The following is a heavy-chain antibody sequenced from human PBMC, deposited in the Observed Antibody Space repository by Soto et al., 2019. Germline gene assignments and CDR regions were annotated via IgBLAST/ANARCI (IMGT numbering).Heavy chain of an antibody. CDR3: ATGGSYYWDYFDY. CDR1: GGSISNFY. Sequence: SETLSLTCTVSGGSISNFYWSWIRQPPGKGLEWIGRIYTSGSTNYNLSLKSRVTMSVDTSKNQFSLKLSSVTAADTAVYYCATGGSYYWDYFDYWGQGNPVT. CDR2: IYTSGST. J-gene: IGHJ4*02. D-gene: IGHD1-26*01. V-gene: IGHV4-4*07.